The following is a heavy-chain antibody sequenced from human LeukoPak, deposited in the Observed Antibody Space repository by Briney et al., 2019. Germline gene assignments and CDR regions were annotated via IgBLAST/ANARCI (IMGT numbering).Heavy chain of an antibody. J-gene: IGHJ4*02. CDR3: TKGTIWLPFDY. Sequence: QPGGSLRLSCAASGFTFSIYAMSWARQAPGKGLEWVSAISGSGGSTYYADSVKGRFTISRDNSKNTLYLQMNSLRAEDTAVYYCTKGTIWLPFDYWGQGTLVTVSS. V-gene: IGHV3-23*01. D-gene: IGHD5-18*01. CDR1: GFTFSIYA. CDR2: ISGSGGST.